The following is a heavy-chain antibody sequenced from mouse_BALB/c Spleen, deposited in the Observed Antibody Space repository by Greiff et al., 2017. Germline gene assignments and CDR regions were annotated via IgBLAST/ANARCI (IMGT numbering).Heavy chain of an antibody. V-gene: IGHV14-4*02. CDR3: NAGEGYYAMDD. CDR2: IDPENGDT. Sequence: VQLKQSGAELVRSGASVKLSCTASGFNIKDYYMHWVKQRPEQGLEWIGWIDPENGDTEYAPKFQGKATMTADTSSNTAYLQLSSLTSEDTAVYYCNAGEGYYAMDDWGQGTSVTVSS. CDR1: GFNIKDYY. J-gene: IGHJ4*01.